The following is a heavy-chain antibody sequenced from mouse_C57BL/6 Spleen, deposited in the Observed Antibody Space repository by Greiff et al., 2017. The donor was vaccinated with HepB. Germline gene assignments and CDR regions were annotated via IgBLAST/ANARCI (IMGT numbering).Heavy chain of an antibody. J-gene: IGHJ2*01. CDR3: TRKPVVATGGFDY. CDR1: GYTFTSYW. Sequence: VQLQQSGAELAKPGASVKLSCKASGYTFTSYWMHWVKQRPGQGLEWIGAIYPGNSDTSYNQKFKGKAKLTAVTSASTAYMELSSLTNEDSAVYYCTRKPVVATGGFDYWGQGTTLTVSS. CDR2: IYPGNSDT. V-gene: IGHV1-5*01. D-gene: IGHD1-1*01.